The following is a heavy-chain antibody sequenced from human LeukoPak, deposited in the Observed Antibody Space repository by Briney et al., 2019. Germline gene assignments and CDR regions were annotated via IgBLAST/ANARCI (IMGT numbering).Heavy chain of an antibody. V-gene: IGHV3-7*01. CDR2: IKQDGSEK. CDR3: ARGSSSFYYYYGMDV. CDR1: GFTFSRYW. D-gene: IGHD6-13*01. J-gene: IGHJ6*02. Sequence: PGGSLRLSCAASGFTFSRYWMNWVRQAPGKGLEWVANIKQDGSEKYYVDSVKGRFTISRDNAKNSLSLQVNSLRAEDTAMYYCARGSSSFYYYYGMDVWGQGTTVTVSS.